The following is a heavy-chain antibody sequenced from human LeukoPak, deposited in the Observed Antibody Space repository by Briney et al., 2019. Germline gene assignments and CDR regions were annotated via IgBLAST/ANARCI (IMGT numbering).Heavy chain of an antibody. CDR3: ARMNSGSYFSLREGFDY. CDR1: GFTFSSYG. Sequence: GGTLRLSCEASGFTFSSYGMSWVRQAPGKGLEWVSAISGSGGSTYYADSVKGRFTISRDNSKNTLYLQMNSLRAEDTAVYYCARMNSGSYFSLREGFDYWGQGTLVTVSS. D-gene: IGHD1-26*01. J-gene: IGHJ4*02. V-gene: IGHV3-23*01. CDR2: ISGSGGST.